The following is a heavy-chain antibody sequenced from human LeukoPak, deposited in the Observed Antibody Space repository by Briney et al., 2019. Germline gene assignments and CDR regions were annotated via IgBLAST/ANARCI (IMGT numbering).Heavy chain of an antibody. V-gene: IGHV4-34*01. CDR2: INHRGST. CDR3: ARVGNYCSGGSCYSYQVGATTGVRYFQH. D-gene: IGHD2-15*01. CDR1: GGSFSGYY. J-gene: IGHJ1*01. Sequence: SETLSLTCAVYGGSFSGYYWSWIRQPPGKGLEWIGDINHRGSTNYNPSLKSRVTISVDTSKNQFSLKLSSVTAADTAVYYCARVGNYCSGGSCYSYQVGATTGVRYFQHWGQGTLVTVSS.